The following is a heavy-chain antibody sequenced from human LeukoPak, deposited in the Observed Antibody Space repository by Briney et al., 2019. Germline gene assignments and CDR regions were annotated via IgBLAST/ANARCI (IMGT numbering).Heavy chain of an antibody. D-gene: IGHD2-2*01. CDR2: ISSSSSYI. V-gene: IGHV3-21*01. CDR1: GFTFSSYS. Sequence: SGGSLRLSCAASGFTFSSYSMNWVRQAPGKGLEWVSSISSSSSYIYYADSVKGRFTISRDNAKNSLYLQMNSLRAEDTAVYYCARAHTRYCSSTSSRCAYYFDYWGQGTLVTVSS. CDR3: ARAHTRYCSSTSSRCAYYFDY. J-gene: IGHJ4*02.